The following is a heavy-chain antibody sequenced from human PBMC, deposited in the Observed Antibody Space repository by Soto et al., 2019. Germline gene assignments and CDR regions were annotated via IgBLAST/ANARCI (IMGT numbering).Heavy chain of an antibody. CDR3: AKDWGYYDYVGGTTGVADY. J-gene: IGHJ4*02. CDR2: ISGSGGST. Sequence: GGSLRLSCAASGFTFSSYAMSWVRQAPGKGLEWVSAISGSGGSTYYADSVKGRFTISRDNSKNTLYLQMNSLRAEDTAVYYCAKDWGYYDYVGGTTGVADYGGQGPLVTVSS. CDR1: GFTFSSYA. V-gene: IGHV3-23*01. D-gene: IGHD3-16*01.